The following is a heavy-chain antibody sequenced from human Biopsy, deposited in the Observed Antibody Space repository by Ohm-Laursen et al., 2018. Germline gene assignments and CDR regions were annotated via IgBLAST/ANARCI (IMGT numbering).Heavy chain of an antibody. J-gene: IGHJ6*02. CDR1: GYSVTNDYY. CDR2: IYYDGIT. Sequence: TLSLTRAVSGYSVTNDYYWGWIRQPPGKGLEWIGNIYYDGITYYNPSLKSRVAMSGDTSKNQFSLRLSSVTAADTAVYYCARVAGGYAYYYGMDVWGQGTTVIVSS. V-gene: IGHV4-38-2*01. CDR3: ARVAGGYAYYYGMDV. D-gene: IGHD5-12*01.